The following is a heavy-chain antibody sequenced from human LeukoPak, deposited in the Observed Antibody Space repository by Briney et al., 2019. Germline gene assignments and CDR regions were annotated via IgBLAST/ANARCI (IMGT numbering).Heavy chain of an antibody. D-gene: IGHD1-26*01. J-gene: IGHJ4*02. CDR1: GFTFSSYW. CDR2: IKQDGSEK. V-gene: IGHV3-7*01. Sequence: GGSLRVSCAASGFTFSSYWMSWVRQAQGMGLEWVANIKQDGSEKYYVDSVKGRFTISRDNAKNSLFLQMNSLRAEDTAVYYCARDLSGWELQEYWGQGTLVTVSS. CDR3: ARDLSGWELQEY.